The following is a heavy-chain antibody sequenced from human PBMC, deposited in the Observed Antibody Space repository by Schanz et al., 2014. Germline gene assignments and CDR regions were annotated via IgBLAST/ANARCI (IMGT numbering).Heavy chain of an antibody. CDR3: ARIGGSVFDY. CDR1: GFTFSAYY. Sequence: PGGSLRLSCAASGFTFSAYYMDWVRQAPGKGLEWVSYIGNGGVTIYYADSVKGRFTISRDNSKNSLYLQMNSLRAEDTAVYYCARIGGSVFDYWAQGTLVTVSS. CDR2: IGNGGVTI. V-gene: IGHV3-11*01. J-gene: IGHJ4*02. D-gene: IGHD3-10*01.